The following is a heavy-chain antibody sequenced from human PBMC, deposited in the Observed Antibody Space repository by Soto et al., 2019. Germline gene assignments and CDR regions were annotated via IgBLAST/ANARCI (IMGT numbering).Heavy chain of an antibody. CDR2: ISSSSSTI. V-gene: IGHV3-48*01. J-gene: IGHJ2*01. D-gene: IGHD2-15*01. Sequence: EVQLVESGGGLVQPGGSLRLSCAASGFTFSSYSMNWVRQAPGKGLEWVSYISSSSSTIYYADSVKGRFTISRDNAMNSLYLQMNSLRAEDTAVYYCARDLHGGPPRYFDLWGRGTLVTVSS. CDR1: GFTFSSYS. CDR3: ARDLHGGPPRYFDL.